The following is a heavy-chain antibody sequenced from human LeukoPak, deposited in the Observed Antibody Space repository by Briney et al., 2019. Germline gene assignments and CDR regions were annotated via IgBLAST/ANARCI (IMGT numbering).Heavy chain of an antibody. V-gene: IGHV4-34*01. Sequence: SETLSLTCAVYGGSFSGYYWSWIRQPPGKGLEWIGEINHSGSTNYNPSLKSRVTISVDTSKNQFSLKLSSVTAADTAVYYCATDSPDSLFDPWGQGTLVTVSS. CDR1: GGSFSGYY. CDR3: ATDSPDSLFDP. CDR2: INHSGST. D-gene: IGHD1-14*01. J-gene: IGHJ5*02.